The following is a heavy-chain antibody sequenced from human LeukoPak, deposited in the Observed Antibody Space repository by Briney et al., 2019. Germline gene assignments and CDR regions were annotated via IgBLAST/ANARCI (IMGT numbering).Heavy chain of an antibody. J-gene: IGHJ3*02. V-gene: IGHV1-18*01. D-gene: IGHD3-9*01. CDR3: ARDRVLRYFDWLLATDERWAFDI. CDR1: GYTFTSYG. Sequence: GASVKVSCKASGYTFTSYGISWVRQAPGQGLEWMGWISAYNGNTNYAQKLQGRVTMTTDTSTSTAYMEPRSLRSDDTAVYYCARDRVLRYFDWLLATDERWAFDIWGQGTMVTVSS. CDR2: ISAYNGNT.